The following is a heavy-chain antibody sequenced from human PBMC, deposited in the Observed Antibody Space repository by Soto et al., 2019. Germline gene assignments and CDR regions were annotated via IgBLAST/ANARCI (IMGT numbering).Heavy chain of an antibody. D-gene: IGHD3-22*01. CDR1: GFTFSGYT. Sequence: GGSLRLSCAASGFTFSGYTMHWVRQAPGKGLEWVALISYDGINKYYADSVKGRFTISRDNSKNTLYLQMNTLRAEDTAVYYCARGTYYDSSSYYFLLAPWGQGTPVTVSS. CDR3: ARGTYYDSSSYYFLLAP. V-gene: IGHV3-30-3*01. CDR2: ISYDGINK. J-gene: IGHJ5*02.